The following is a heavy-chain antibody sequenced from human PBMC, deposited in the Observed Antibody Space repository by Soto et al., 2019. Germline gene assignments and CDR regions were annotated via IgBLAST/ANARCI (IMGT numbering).Heavy chain of an antibody. V-gene: IGHV4-34*01. CDR3: ARGSNVGLVY. Sequence: PYESLSLTCAVDGGSFNGYYCTWIRQPPRKRREWIGGSNLSGRTRCNPSLKSRGTVSVETSKNQFSLKLSSVTAADRGVYLGARGSNVGLVYWGQGPLVTFS. J-gene: IGHJ4*02. D-gene: IGHD4-4*01. CDR2: SNLSGRT. CDR1: GGSFNGYY.